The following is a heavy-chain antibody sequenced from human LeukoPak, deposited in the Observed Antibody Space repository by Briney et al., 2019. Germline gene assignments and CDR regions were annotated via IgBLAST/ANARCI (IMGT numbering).Heavy chain of an antibody. CDR2: TYDSGRT. Sequence: SETLYLTCTASGCSFSSYYWSWIRQPPGKGLEWIGYTYDSGRTNYNPAPKSRLSIPIDTSKHRLSLKLPSVTAADTAVYYCARDSGDFSYFDSWGQGPLVAVSS. D-gene: IGHD3-10*01. CDR1: GCSFSSYY. CDR3: ARDSGDFSYFDS. J-gene: IGHJ4*02. V-gene: IGHV4-59*01.